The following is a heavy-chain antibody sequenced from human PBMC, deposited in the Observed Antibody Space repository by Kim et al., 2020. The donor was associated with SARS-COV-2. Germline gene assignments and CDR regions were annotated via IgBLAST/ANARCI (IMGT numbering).Heavy chain of an antibody. J-gene: IGHJ6*02. CDR3: ARGSGPYYYGMDV. Sequence: YNPSLKSRVTISVDTSKNQFSLKLSSGTAADTAVYYCARGSGPYYYGMDVWGQGTTVTVSS. V-gene: IGHV4-31*02.